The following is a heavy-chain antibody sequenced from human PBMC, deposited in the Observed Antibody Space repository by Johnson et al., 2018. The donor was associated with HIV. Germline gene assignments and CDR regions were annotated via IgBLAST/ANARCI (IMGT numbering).Heavy chain of an antibody. D-gene: IGHD3-10*01. CDR2: ISYDGSNK. CDR1: GFTFSSYG. CDR3: ARERDPERGAQKSGVYAFDI. Sequence: QEQLVESGGGVVQPGRSLRLSCAASGFTFSSYGMHWVRQAPGKGLEWVAVISYDGSNKYYSDSVKGRFTISRANSKNTLYLQMNSLRAEDTAVYYCARERDPERGAQKSGVYAFDIWGQGTMVTVSS. V-gene: IGHV3-30*03. J-gene: IGHJ3*02.